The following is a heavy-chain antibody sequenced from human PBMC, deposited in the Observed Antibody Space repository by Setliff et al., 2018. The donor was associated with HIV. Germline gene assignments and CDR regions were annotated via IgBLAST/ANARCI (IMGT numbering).Heavy chain of an antibody. CDR2: ITNDGRNT. J-gene: IGHJ4*02. CDR3: TTESVFLDYFFDY. CDR1: GFTFSSYA. V-gene: IGHV3-23*01. D-gene: IGHD3-9*01. Sequence: GGSLRLSCAASGFTFSSYAMNWVRQAPGKRLEWVSSITNDGRNTYYADSVKGRFTISRDNSKNTLYLQMSSLKTEDTAVYYCTTESVFLDYFFDYWGQGTLVTVSS.